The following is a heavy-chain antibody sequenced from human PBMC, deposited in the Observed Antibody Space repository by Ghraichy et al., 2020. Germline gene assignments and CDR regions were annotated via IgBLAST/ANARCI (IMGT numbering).Heavy chain of an antibody. CDR3: ATSPPRLALPIPYYYYGMDV. V-gene: IGHV1-24*01. Sequence: ASVKVSCKVSGYTLTELSMHWVRQAPGKGLEWMGGFDPEDGETIYAQKFQGRVTMTEDTSTDTAYMELSSLRSEDTAVYYCATSPPRLALPIPYYYYGMDVWGQGTTVTVSS. CDR1: GYTLTELS. D-gene: IGHD3-3*02. J-gene: IGHJ6*02. CDR2: FDPEDGET.